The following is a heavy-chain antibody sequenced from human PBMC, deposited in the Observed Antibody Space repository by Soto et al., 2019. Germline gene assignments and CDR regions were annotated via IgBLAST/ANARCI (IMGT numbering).Heavy chain of an antibody. J-gene: IGHJ4*02. CDR2: ISYDGSNK. CDR3: ARSGGSVQLWAHLDY. CDR1: GFTFSSYA. V-gene: IGHV3-30-3*01. D-gene: IGHD5-18*01. Sequence: QVQLVESGGGVVQPGRSLRLSCAASGFTFSSYAMHWVRQAPGKGLEWVAVISYDGSNKYYADSVKGRFTISRDNSKNTLYLQMNSLRAEDTAVYYCARSGGSVQLWAHLDYWGQGTLVTVSS.